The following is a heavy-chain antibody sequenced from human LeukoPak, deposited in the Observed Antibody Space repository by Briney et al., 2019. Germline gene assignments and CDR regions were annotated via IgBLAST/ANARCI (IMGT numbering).Heavy chain of an antibody. D-gene: IGHD3-10*01. Sequence: GGSLRLSCAASGFTSSGSAMHWVRQASGKGLEWVGRIRSKANSYATAYAASVKGRFTISRDDSKNTAYLQMNSLKTEDTAVYYCATSRIYGSGSDYWGQGTLVTVSS. J-gene: IGHJ4*02. CDR2: IRSKANSYAT. CDR3: ATSRIYGSGSDY. V-gene: IGHV3-73*01. CDR1: GFTSSGSA.